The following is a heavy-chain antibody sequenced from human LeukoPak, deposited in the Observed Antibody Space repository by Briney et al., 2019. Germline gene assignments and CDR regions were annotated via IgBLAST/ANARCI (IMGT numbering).Heavy chain of an antibody. V-gene: IGHV3-48*03. CDR2: ISSSGSTI. J-gene: IGHJ6*02. D-gene: IGHD3-10*01. CDR1: GFTFSSYE. Sequence: GGSLRLSCAASGFTFSSYEMNWVRQAPGKGLEGVSYISSSGSTIYYADSVKGRFTISRDNAKNSLYLQMNSLRAEDTAVYYCARDSGSGSYYKLTYYYGMDVWGQGTTVTVSS. CDR3: ARDSGSGSYYKLTYYYGMDV.